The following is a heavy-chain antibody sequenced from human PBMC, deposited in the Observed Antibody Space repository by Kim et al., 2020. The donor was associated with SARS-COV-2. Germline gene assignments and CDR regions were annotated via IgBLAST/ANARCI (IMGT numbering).Heavy chain of an antibody. CDR1: GYTFTSYA. D-gene: IGHD2-2*01. J-gene: IGHJ4*02. Sequence: ASVKVSCKASGYTFTSYAMNWVRQAPGQGLEWMGWINTNTGNPTYAQGFTGRFVFSLDTSVSTAYLQISSLKAEDTAVYYCARHGDIVVVPAAPIDYWGQGTLVTVSS. CDR2: INTNTGNP. CDR3: ARHGDIVVVPAAPIDY. V-gene: IGHV7-4-1*02.